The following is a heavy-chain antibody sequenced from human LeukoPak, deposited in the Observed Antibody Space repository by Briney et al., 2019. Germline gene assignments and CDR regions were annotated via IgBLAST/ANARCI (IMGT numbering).Heavy chain of an antibody. CDR1: GYTFTSYG. CDR2: ISAYNGNT. D-gene: IGHD3-16*01. J-gene: IGHJ3*02. Sequence: ASVKVFCKASGYTFTSYGISWVRQAPGQGLEWMGWISAYNGNTNYAQKLQGRVTMTTDTSTSTAYMELRSLRSDDTAVYYCARPKGDFPPYAFDIWGQGTMVTVSS. CDR3: ARPKGDFPPYAFDI. V-gene: IGHV1-18*01.